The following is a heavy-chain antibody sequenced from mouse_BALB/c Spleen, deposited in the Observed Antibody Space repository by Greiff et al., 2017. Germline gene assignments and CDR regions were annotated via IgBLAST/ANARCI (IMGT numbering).Heavy chain of an antibody. CDR2: ISYSGST. CDR1: GYSITSDYA. Sequence: EVKLMESGPGLVKPSQSLSLTCTVTGYSITSDYAWNWIRQFPGNKLEWMGYISYSGSTSYNPSLKSRISITRDTSKNQFFLQLNSVTTEDTATYYCARQRLTTVVAPYYDAMDYWGQGTSVTVSS. J-gene: IGHJ4*01. V-gene: IGHV3-2*02. CDR3: ARQRLTTVVAPYYDAMDY. D-gene: IGHD1-1*01.